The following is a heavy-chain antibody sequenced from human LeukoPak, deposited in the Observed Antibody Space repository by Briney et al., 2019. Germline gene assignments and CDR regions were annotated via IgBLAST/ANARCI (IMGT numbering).Heavy chain of an antibody. J-gene: IGHJ4*02. V-gene: IGHV3-66*02. CDR2: IYSGGSA. Sequence: PGGSLRFSCAVSGFTVSSNYMSWVRQAPGKGLEWVSVIYSGGSAYYTDSVKGRFTFSRDNSKNTLYLQMNRLRPEDTALYYCARDLGSSGSYFDYWGQGTLVTVSS. D-gene: IGHD6-19*01. CDR3: ARDLGSSGSYFDY. CDR1: GFTVSSNY.